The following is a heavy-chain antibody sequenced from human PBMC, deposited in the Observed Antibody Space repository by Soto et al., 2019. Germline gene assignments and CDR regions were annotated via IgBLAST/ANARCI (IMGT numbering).Heavy chain of an antibody. V-gene: IGHV1-69*13. J-gene: IGHJ6*02. D-gene: IGHD2-15*01. Sequence: SVKVSCKASGGTFSSYAISWVRQAPGQGLEWMGGIIPIFGTANYAQKFQGRVTITADESTSTAYMELSSLRSEDTAVYYCARGLGIFSGALYYYYGMDVWGQGTTVTVSS. CDR3: ARGLGIFSGALYYYYGMDV. CDR1: GGTFSSYA. CDR2: IIPIFGTA.